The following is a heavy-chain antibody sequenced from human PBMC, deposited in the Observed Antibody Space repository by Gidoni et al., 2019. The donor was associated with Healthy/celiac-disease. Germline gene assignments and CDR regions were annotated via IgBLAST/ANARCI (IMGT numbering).Heavy chain of an antibody. CDR1: GFTFSSSG. Sequence: QVQLVESGGGVVHPGRSLRLSCAASGFTFSSSGMPWVRQAPGKGLEWVAVIWYDGSNKYYADSVKGRFTISRDNSKNTLYLQMNSLRAEDTAVYYCARELKSAYYGSGSYFFLGAFDIWGQGTMVTVSS. J-gene: IGHJ3*02. CDR2: IWYDGSNK. CDR3: ARELKSAYYGSGSYFFLGAFDI. V-gene: IGHV3-33*01. D-gene: IGHD3-10*01.